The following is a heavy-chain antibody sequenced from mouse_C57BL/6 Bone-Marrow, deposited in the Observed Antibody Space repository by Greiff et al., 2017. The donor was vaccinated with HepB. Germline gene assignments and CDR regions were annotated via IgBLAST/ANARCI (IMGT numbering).Heavy chain of an antibody. D-gene: IGHD1-1*01. J-gene: IGHJ2*01. CDR3: ARSGVVAPFDY. V-gene: IGHV1-63*01. Sequence: QVQLKESGAELVRPGTSVKMSCKASGYTFTNYWIGWAKQRPGHGLEWIGDIYPGGGYTNYNEKFKGKATLTADKSSSTAYMQFSSLTSEDSAIYYCARSGVVAPFDYWGQGTTLTVSS. CDR2: IYPGGGYT. CDR1: GYTFTNYW.